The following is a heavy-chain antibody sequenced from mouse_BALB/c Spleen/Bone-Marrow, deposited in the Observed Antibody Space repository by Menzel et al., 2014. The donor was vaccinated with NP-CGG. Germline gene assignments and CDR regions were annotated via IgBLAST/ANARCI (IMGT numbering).Heavy chain of an antibody. Sequence: LQESGAELVKPGASVKLSCKASGYTSTNYYMYWLKQRPGQGLEWIGEINPSNGDTHFNENFRNKATLTVDKSSSTAYMQLSSLTSEDSAVYYCTRWANWDVWYFDVWGAGTTVTVSS. CDR3: TRWANWDVWYFDV. V-gene: IGHV1S81*02. D-gene: IGHD4-1*01. CDR2: INPSNGDT. J-gene: IGHJ1*01. CDR1: GYTSTNYY.